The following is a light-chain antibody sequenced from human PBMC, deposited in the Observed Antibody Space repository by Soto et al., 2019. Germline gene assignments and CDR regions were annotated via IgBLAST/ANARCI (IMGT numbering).Light chain of an antibody. V-gene: IGKV1-39*01. CDR1: QSIRTY. CDR2: AAS. CDR3: QQTYSNPRT. Sequence: DIQMTQSPSSLSASVGDRVTITCRASQSIRTYLNWDQQKPGKAPKFLIYAASTLQSGVPSRFSGSGSGTDFTLTISSLQPEDFATYYCQQTYSNPRTFGQGTKVDIK. J-gene: IGKJ1*01.